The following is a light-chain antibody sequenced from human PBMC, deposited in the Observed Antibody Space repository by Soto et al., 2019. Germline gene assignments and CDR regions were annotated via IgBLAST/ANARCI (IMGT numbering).Light chain of an antibody. CDR2: AAS. Sequence: DIQMTQSPSSLSASVGDRVTITCRASQGISNYLAWYQQKPGKVPKLLIYAASTLQSGVPSRFSGSGSGTDFPLTISSLQPEDVATYYCQKYNSAPPFTFGSGTKVDIK. J-gene: IGKJ3*01. CDR1: QGISNY. V-gene: IGKV1-27*01. CDR3: QKYNSAPPFT.